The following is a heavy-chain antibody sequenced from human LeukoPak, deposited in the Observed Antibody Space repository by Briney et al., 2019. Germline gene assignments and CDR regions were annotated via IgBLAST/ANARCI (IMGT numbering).Heavy chain of an antibody. V-gene: IGHV3-23*01. J-gene: IGHJ4*02. D-gene: IGHD6-13*01. CDR3: AKGMSSWYYDY. Sequence: RGSLSPSCAASGFTFSNYAMSWVRQAPGKGLEWGSGTIGSGGSTDYADTVKGRFTISRDNSKNTLYLQMNSLRAEDTAIYYCAKGMSSWYYDYWGQGTMVTVSS. CDR2: TIGSGGST. CDR1: GFTFSNYA.